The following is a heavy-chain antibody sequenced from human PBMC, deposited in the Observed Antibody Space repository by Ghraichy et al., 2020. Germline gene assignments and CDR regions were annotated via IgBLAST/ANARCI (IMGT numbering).Heavy chain of an antibody. V-gene: IGHV1-2*02. D-gene: IGHD7-27*01. Sequence: ASVKVSCKASGYTFTGYYMHWVRQAPGQGLEWMGWINPNSGGTNYAQKFQGRVTMTRDTSISTAYMELSRLRSDDTAVYYCARDEGLGMPMSSDYWGQGTLVTVSS. J-gene: IGHJ4*02. CDR1: GYTFTGYY. CDR2: INPNSGGT. CDR3: ARDEGLGMPMSSDY.